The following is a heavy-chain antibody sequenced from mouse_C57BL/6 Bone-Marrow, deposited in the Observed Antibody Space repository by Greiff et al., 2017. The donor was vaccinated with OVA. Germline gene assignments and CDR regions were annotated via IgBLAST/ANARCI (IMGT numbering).Heavy chain of an antibody. D-gene: IGHD1-1*01. CDR2: IRNKPNGSTT. CDR3: ARYKGRVAVDYFDY. J-gene: IGHJ2*01. CDR1: GFTFTNYY. V-gene: IGHV7-3*01. Sequence: EVQRVESGGGLVQPGDSLSLSCAASGFTFTNYYMSWVRQPPGKALEWLAFIRNKPNGSTTEYNASVKGRFTISRDTSQSILYLQMNALRAEDSATYYCARYKGRVAVDYFDYWGQGTALTVSS.